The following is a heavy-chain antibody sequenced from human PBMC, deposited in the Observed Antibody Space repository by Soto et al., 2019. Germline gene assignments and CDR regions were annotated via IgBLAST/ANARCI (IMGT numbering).Heavy chain of an antibody. CDR1: GGSISSYY. D-gene: IGHD3-10*01. Sequence: PSETLSLTCTVSGGSISSYYWSWIRQPPGKGLEWIGYIYYSGGTNYNPSLKSRVTISVDTSKNQFSLKLSSVTAADTAVYYCARGSRGWGYGSGSYRTQFDYWGQGTLVTVSS. CDR2: IYYSGGT. J-gene: IGHJ4*02. V-gene: IGHV4-59*01. CDR3: ARGSRGWGYGSGSYRTQFDY.